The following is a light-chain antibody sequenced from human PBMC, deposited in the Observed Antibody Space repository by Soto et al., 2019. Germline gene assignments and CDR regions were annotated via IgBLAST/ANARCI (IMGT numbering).Light chain of an antibody. CDR2: DAS. J-gene: IGKJ5*01. Sequence: EVVLTQSPGSLSLSPGDRATLSCRASQSLVNTYVAWYQQKAGQAPRLLIYDASTRATGIPDRFSGSGSGTEFTLTISSLQSEDFAAYYCHQYNHWPFTFGQGTRLEIK. V-gene: IGKV3D-15*01. CDR3: HQYNHWPFT. CDR1: QSLVNTY.